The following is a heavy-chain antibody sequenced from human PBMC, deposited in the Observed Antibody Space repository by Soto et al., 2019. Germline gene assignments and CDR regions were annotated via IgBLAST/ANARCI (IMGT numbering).Heavy chain of an antibody. Sequence: AGGALRPSCCAPGSPLCSDAMSWGRPAPGKGVEWGSAISGSGGSTYYADSVKGRFTISRDNSKNTLYLQMNSLRAEDTAVYYCARGGCSSTSRCLAGGDYYGMDVWGQGTTVTVSS. CDR3: ARGGCSSTSRCLAGGDYYGMDV. D-gene: IGHD2-2*01. J-gene: IGHJ6*02. CDR1: GSPLCSDA. V-gene: IGHV3-23*01. CDR2: ISGSGGST.